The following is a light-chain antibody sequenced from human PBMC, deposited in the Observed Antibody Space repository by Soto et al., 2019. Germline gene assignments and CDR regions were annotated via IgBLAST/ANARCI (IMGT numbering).Light chain of an antibody. Sequence: EIVLTQSPGTLSLSPEERATISCRASQSVSNNYLAWYQQKPGQARSLLIYGASNRATGIPDRFSGSGSGTDFTLTISRLEPGDFAVYYCRQYGSSGTFGQGTKVDIK. CDR3: RQYGSSGT. CDR1: QSVSNNY. CDR2: GAS. V-gene: IGKV3-20*01. J-gene: IGKJ1*01.